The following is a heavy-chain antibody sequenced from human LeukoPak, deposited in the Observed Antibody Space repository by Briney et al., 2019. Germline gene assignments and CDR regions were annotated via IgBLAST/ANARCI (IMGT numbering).Heavy chain of an antibody. CDR3: ARTSARRLRRDLDY. D-gene: IGHD4-17*01. Sequence: PSETLSLTCAVYGGSFSGYYWSWIRQPPGKGLEWIGEINHSGSTNYNPSLKSRVTISVDTSKNQFSLKLSSVTAADTAVYYCARTSARRLRRDLDYWGQEPWSPSPQ. V-gene: IGHV4-34*01. CDR1: GGSFSGYY. CDR2: INHSGST. J-gene: IGHJ4*01.